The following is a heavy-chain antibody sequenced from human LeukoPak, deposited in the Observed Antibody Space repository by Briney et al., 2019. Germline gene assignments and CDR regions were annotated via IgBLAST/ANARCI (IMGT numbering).Heavy chain of an antibody. CDR2: IYTSGST. Sequence: SETLSLTCAVYGGSFSGYYWSWIRQPAGKGLEWIGRIYTSGSTNYNPSLQSRVTMSVDTSKNQFSLKLSSVTAADTAVYYCASEEGSYHPFDYWGQGTLVTVSS. CDR1: GGSFSGYY. D-gene: IGHD1-26*01. V-gene: IGHV4-59*10. J-gene: IGHJ4*02. CDR3: ASEEGSYHPFDY.